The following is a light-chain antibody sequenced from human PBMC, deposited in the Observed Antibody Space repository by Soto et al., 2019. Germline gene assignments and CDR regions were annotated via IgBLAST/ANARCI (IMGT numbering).Light chain of an antibody. V-gene: IGKV3-15*01. CDR2: GAS. CDR1: QSVITN. CDR3: QQSNNWPLT. Sequence: ILLKQSLASVPGYTKKIAAPHSRASQSVITNIDWYQQKPGQAPRLLIYGASTRATGIPARFSGSGSGTEFTLTINSLQSEDFAVYFCQQSNNWPLTFGQGTKVDIK. J-gene: IGKJ1*01.